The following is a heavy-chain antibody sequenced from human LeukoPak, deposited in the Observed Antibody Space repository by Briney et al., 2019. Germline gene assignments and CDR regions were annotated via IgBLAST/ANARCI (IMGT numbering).Heavy chain of an antibody. D-gene: IGHD3-16*02. CDR3: ARDEGAFGGIIVPRD. J-gene: IGHJ4*02. V-gene: IGHV3-30*03. Sequence: GGSLRLSCAASGFTFSNYGMHWVRQAPGKGLEWVAVTLYDGSNNYYADSVKGRLTISRDDSNNTLYLQMHSLRAEDTALYFCARDEGAFGGIIVPRDWGQGTLVTVSS. CDR2: TLYDGSNN. CDR1: GFTFSNYG.